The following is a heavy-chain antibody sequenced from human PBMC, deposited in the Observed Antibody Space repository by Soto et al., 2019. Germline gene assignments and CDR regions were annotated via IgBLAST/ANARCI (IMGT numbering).Heavy chain of an antibody. CDR2: IIHIFCIA. Sequence: ATEKVSCKASGGTFSSYAIRWVRQDPGQGLEWMGGIIHIFCIANYAQKFQFRVPITADKSTSTAYMELSSLRSEDTAVYYCASGLSEMATIIPSDAFDIWGQGTMVTVSS. V-gene: IGHV1-69*10. CDR1: GGTFSSYA. D-gene: IGHD5-12*01. J-gene: IGHJ3*02. CDR3: ASGLSEMATIIPSDAFDI.